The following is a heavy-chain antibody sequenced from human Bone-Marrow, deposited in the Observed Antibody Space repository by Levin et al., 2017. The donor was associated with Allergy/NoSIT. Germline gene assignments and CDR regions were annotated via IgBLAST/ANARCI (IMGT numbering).Heavy chain of an antibody. CDR2: THYSGST. CDR1: GGSLTSGPYY. CDR3: ARLAGHTTRYYFDF. Sequence: NPSETLSLTCTVSGGSLTSGPYYWAWIRQPPGKGPEWIGTTHYSGSTLHNPSLKSRVTFSLDASKNQLSLKLTSVTAADTAVYYCARLAGHTTRYYFDFWGQGTVVTVSS. J-gene: IGHJ4*02. D-gene: IGHD1-14*01. V-gene: IGHV4-39*01.